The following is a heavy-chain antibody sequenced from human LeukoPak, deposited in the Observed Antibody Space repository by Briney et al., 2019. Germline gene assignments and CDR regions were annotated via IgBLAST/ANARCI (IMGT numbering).Heavy chain of an antibody. J-gene: IGHJ1*01. CDR2: IRQDGSEK. D-gene: IGHD3-22*01. CDR3: ARLLNYDSSGTSAEYFQH. V-gene: IGHV3-7*01. Sequence: GGSLRLSCAASGFTFSSYWMSWVRQAPGKGLEWVANIRQDGSEKYYVDSVKGRFTISRDNAKNSLYLQMNSLRAEDTAVYYCARLLNYDSSGTSAEYFQHWGQGTLVTVSS. CDR1: GFTFSSYW.